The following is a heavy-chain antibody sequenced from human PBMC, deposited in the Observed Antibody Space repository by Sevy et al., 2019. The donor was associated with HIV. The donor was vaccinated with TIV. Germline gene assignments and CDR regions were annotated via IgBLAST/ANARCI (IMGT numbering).Heavy chain of an antibody. CDR2: IRPYNGNT. CDR3: GRLLGSTEFGYYFDY. V-gene: IGHV1-18*01. J-gene: IGHJ4*02. CDR1: GYTFTSYG. Sequence: ASVKVSCKASGYTFTSYGLSWVRQAPGQGLEWMGGIRPYNGNTDYAQKLQGRVTVTTDTSPTTAYMELRSLRSDDTALYYGGRLLGSTEFGYYFDYWGQGTLVTVSS. D-gene: IGHD1-26*01.